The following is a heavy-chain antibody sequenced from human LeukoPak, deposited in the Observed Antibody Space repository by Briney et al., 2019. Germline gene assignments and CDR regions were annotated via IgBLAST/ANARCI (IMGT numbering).Heavy chain of an antibody. J-gene: IGHJ6*02. V-gene: IGHV4-59*01. CDR2: INYSGST. D-gene: IGHD2-15*01. Sequence: SETLSLTCAVSGGSISSYYWRCMREPPGKGLECGGYINYSGSTNYNPSLKSRVTISVDTSKNQFSLKLSAVTAADTAVYYCARDSSRRGGGMDVWGQGNTVTVSS. CDR1: GGSISSYY. CDR3: ARDSSRRGGGMDV.